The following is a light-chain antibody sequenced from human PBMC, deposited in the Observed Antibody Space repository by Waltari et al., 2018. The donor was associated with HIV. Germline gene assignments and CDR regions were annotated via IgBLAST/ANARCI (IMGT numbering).Light chain of an antibody. CDR3: SSYTSSRSYV. V-gene: IGLV2-14*03. J-gene: IGLJ1*01. Sequence: QSALTHPASVSGSPGQSITISCTGTSSDVGGYNYVSWYQQHPGKAPKLMIYAVSNRPSGVSNRFSGSKSGNTASLTISGLQAEDEADYYCSSYTSSRSYVFGTGTRVTV. CDR1: SSDVGGYNY. CDR2: AVS.